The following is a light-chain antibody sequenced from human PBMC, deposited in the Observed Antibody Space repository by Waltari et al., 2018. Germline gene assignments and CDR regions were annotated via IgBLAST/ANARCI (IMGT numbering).Light chain of an antibody. CDR3: AAWDDSLNGLYV. V-gene: IGLV1-44*01. Sequence: SILTQPPSVSGTPGQRVTISCSGSRSTIGRNAVTWYQQLPGSAPKLLIYTDSQRPSGVPDRFSGSKSGTSASLAISGLRSEDEAEYYCAAWDDSLNGLYVFGTGTKVTVL. CDR1: RSTIGRNA. J-gene: IGLJ1*01. CDR2: TDS.